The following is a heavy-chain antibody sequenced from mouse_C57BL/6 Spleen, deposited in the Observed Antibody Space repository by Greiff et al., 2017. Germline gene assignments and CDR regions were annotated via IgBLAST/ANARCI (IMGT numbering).Heavy chain of an antibody. CDR2: IYPGDGDT. D-gene: IGHD2-4*01. Sequence: VQLQQSGPELVKPGASVKISCKASGYAFSSSWMNWVKQRPGKGLEWIGRIYPGDGDTNYNGKFKGKATLTADKSSSTAYMQLSSLTSEDSAVYFCVFYDYGLYAMDYWGQGTSVTVSS. CDR3: VFYDYGLYAMDY. J-gene: IGHJ4*01. CDR1: GYAFSSSW. V-gene: IGHV1-82*01.